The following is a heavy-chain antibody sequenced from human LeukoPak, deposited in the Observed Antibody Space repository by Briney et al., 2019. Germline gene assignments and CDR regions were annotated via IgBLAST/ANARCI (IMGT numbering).Heavy chain of an antibody. CDR2: ISAKNGNA. V-gene: IGHV1-18*01. D-gene: IGHD2-8*01. J-gene: IGHJ4*02. CDR1: GYSFTDYG. CDR3: ARDLNGGLIGY. Sequence: VKVSCKASGYSFTDYGVAWVRQAPGQGPEWMGWISAKNGNANYAQQFQGRVTMTIETSTNTAYMELRSLRSDDTAVYYCARDLNGGLIGYWGQGTLVTVSS.